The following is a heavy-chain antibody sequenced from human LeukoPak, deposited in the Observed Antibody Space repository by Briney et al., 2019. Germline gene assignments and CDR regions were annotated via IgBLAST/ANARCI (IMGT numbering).Heavy chain of an antibody. Sequence: SVKVSCKASGGTFSSYAISWVRPAPGQGLEWMGGIIPIFGTANYAQKFQGRVTITADESTSTAYMELSSLRSEDTAVYYCAREASPTYDSSGYAPERWGQGTLVTVSS. CDR1: GGTFSSYA. V-gene: IGHV1-69*13. J-gene: IGHJ4*02. D-gene: IGHD3-22*01. CDR3: AREASPTYDSSGYAPER. CDR2: IIPIFGTA.